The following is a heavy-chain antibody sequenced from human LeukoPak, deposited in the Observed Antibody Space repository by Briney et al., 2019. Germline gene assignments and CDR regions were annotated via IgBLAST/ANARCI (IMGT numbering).Heavy chain of an antibody. V-gene: IGHV4-59*08. CDR3: ARQRFCSGGSCYHRKGHDAFDI. D-gene: IGHD2-15*01. CDR2: IYYSGST. J-gene: IGHJ3*02. Sequence: PSETLSLTCTVSGGSISSYYWSWIRQPPGKGLEWIGYIYYSGSTNYNPSLKSRVTISVDTSKNQFSLKLSSVTAADTAVYYCARQRFCSGGSCYHRKGHDAFDIWGQGTMVTVSS. CDR1: GGSISSYY.